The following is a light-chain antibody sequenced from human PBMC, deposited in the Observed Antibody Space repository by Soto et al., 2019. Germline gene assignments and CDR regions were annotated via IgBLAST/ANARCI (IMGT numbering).Light chain of an antibody. CDR3: QQYNNWPPVGVT. V-gene: IGKV3-15*01. Sequence: EIVMTQSPATLSVSPGERATLSCRASQSVSSNLAWYQQKPGQAPRLLIYGASTRATGIPARFSGSGSGTEFTLTIRSLQSEDFAVYYCQQYNNWPPVGVTFGPGTKVDIK. CDR2: GAS. J-gene: IGKJ3*01. CDR1: QSVSSN.